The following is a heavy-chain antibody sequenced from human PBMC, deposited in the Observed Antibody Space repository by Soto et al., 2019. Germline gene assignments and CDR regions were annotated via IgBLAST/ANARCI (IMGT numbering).Heavy chain of an antibody. Sequence: QVQLQQWGAGLLKPSETLSLTCAVYGGSFSGYYWSWIRQPPGKGLEWIGEINHSGSTNYNPSLKSRVTISVDTSKNQFSLKLSSVTAADTAVYYCARATYDSSGYYYSSSYFDYWGQGTLVTVSS. V-gene: IGHV4-34*01. CDR1: GGSFSGYY. D-gene: IGHD3-22*01. CDR3: ARATYDSSGYYYSSSYFDY. J-gene: IGHJ4*02. CDR2: INHSGST.